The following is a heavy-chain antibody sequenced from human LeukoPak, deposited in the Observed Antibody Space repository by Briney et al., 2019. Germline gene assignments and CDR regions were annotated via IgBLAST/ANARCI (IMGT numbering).Heavy chain of an antibody. Sequence: ASVKVSCKTSGYTFTGYYMHWVRQAPGQGLEWMGWINPNSGGTNYAQKFQGRVTMTRDTSISTAYMALSRLRSDDTAVYYCARDTRGDYSNYYFDYWGQGTLVTVSS. V-gene: IGHV1-2*02. J-gene: IGHJ4*02. CDR1: GYTFTGYY. CDR2: INPNSGGT. D-gene: IGHD4-11*01. CDR3: ARDTRGDYSNYYFDY.